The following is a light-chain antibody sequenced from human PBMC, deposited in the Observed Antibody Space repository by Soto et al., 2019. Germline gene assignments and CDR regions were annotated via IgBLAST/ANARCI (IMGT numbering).Light chain of an antibody. CDR3: GLWDSSLTANV. J-gene: IGLJ1*01. V-gene: IGLV1-51*01. CDR1: TSNVANNF. Sequence: QSVLTQPPSVSAAPGQKVTISCSGTTSNVANNFVSWYQQFPGKAPKLLIYDDIRRPSGIPDRFSASKSGTSATLGITGLQTGDEADYYCGLWDSSLTANVFGTGTKVTVL. CDR2: DDI.